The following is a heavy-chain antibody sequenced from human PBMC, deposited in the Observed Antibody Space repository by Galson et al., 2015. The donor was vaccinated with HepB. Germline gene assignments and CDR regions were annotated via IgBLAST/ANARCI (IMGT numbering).Heavy chain of an antibody. CDR1: GFTFSSYA. Sequence: SLRLSCAASGFTFSSYAMHWVRQAPGKGLEWVAVISYDGSNKYYADSVKGRFTISRDNSKNTLYLHMNSLRAEDTAVYYCARVGFVVRFLEWLSPGNMDVWGKGTTVTVSS. D-gene: IGHD3-3*01. CDR3: ARVGFVVRFLEWLSPGNMDV. CDR2: ISYDGSNK. V-gene: IGHV3-30-3*01. J-gene: IGHJ6*03.